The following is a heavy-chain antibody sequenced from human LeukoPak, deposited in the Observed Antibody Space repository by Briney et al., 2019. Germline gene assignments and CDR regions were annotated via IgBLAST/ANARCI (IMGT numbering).Heavy chain of an antibody. D-gene: IGHD2-2*01. CDR1: GYAFTGYY. CDR3: ARDHCASSGCYEDYYYGMDV. CDR2: INPNSSVT. J-gene: IGHJ6*02. V-gene: IGHV1-2*02. Sequence: GASVKVSCKASGYAFTGYYMQWVRQAPGQGLEWMGWINPNSSVTNYAQKFQGRVTMTRDTSISTAYMELSRLRSDDTAVYFCARDHCASSGCYEDYYYGMDVWGRGTTVTVSS.